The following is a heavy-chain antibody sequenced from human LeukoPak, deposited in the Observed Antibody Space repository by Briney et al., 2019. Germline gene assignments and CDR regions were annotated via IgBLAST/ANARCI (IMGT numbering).Heavy chain of an antibody. D-gene: IGHD5-12*01. J-gene: IGHJ4*02. CDR1: GGSISNYF. CDR3: ARGSGYDYFDY. CDR2: IVYSGST. V-gene: IGHV4-59*01. Sequence: PSETLSLTCTVSGGSISNYFWSWIRQPPGKGLEWIGYIVYSGSTNYNPSLKSRVTISVDTSKNQFFLKLRSVTAADTAVFYCARGSGYDYFDYWGQGTLVTVSS.